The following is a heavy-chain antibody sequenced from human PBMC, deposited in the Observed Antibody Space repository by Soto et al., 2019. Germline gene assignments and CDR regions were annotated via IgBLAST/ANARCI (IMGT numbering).Heavy chain of an antibody. Sequence: QVQLQQWGAGLLKPSETLSLTCAVYGGSFNLYYWSWIRQPPGEGLEWIGEIDHSGSTNYNPSLKSRVTISVDTSKIQCALKLSSVTAADTAVYYCARNRNRQQLVNFYYYGLDVWGQGTTLTVSS. D-gene: IGHD6-13*01. CDR2: IDHSGST. CDR1: GGSFNLYY. CDR3: ARNRNRQQLVNFYYYGLDV. J-gene: IGHJ6*02. V-gene: IGHV4-34*01.